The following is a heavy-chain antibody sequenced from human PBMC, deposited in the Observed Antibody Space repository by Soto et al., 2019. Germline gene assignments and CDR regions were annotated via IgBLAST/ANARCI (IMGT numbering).Heavy chain of an antibody. CDR3: ARDRAIFGVVSWFDP. CDR1: GFTFSSYG. D-gene: IGHD3-3*01. V-gene: IGHV3-33*01. J-gene: IGHJ5*02. CDR2: IWYDGSNK. Sequence: QVQLVESGGGVVQPGRSLRLSCAASGFTFSSYGMHWVRQAPGKGLGWVAVIWYDGSNKYYADSVKGRFTISRDNSKNTLYLQMNSLRAEDTAVYYCARDRAIFGVVSWFDPWGQGTLVTVSS.